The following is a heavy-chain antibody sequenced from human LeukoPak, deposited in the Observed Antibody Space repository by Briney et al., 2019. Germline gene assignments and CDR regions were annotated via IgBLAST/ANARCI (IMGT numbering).Heavy chain of an antibody. CDR2: IYSGGST. CDR1: GFTVSSNY. Sequence: PGGSLRLSCAASGFTVSSNYMNWVRQAPGKGLEWVSVIYSGGSTYYSDSVKGRFTISRDNSKNTVYLQMNNLRVEDTAVYYCARPRRGGGYYFDYWGQGTLVTVSS. J-gene: IGHJ4*02. CDR3: ARPRRGGGYYFDY. V-gene: IGHV3-53*01. D-gene: IGHD3-16*01.